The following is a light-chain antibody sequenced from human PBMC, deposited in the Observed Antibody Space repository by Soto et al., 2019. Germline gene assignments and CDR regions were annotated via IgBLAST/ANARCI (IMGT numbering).Light chain of an antibody. CDR3: AAWDDSLDGLYV. CDR2: EVR. J-gene: IGLJ1*01. CDR1: TSDIGRYNY. Sequence: QSVLTQPPSASGSPGQSVTISCTGTTSDIGRYNYVSWYQQHPGTAPKLIIYEVRKRPSGVPDRFSASKSANSASLAISGLQSEDEADYYCAAWDDSLDGLYVFGTGTKLTVL. V-gene: IGLV2-8*01.